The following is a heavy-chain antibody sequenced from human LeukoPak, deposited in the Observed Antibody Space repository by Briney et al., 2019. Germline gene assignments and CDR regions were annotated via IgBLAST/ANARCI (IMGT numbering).Heavy chain of an antibody. J-gene: IGHJ5*02. CDR1: GGSISSHY. Sequence: SENLSLTCTVSGGSISSHYWSWIRQPPGKGLEWIGYIYYSGSTNYNSSLKSRVTISVDTSKNKFSLKLSSVTAADTAVYYCARDNRYRSSTSCYLGSGNWFDPWGQGTLVTVSS. CDR2: IYYSGST. CDR3: ARDNRYRSSTSCYLGSGNWFDP. V-gene: IGHV4-59*11. D-gene: IGHD2-2*01.